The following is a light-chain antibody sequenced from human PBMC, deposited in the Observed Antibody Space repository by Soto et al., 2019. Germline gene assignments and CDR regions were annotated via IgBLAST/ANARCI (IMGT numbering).Light chain of an antibody. J-gene: IGKJ5*01. Sequence: EIVMTQSPATLSVSPGERATLSCRASQSVSSYLAWYQQKPGQAPRLLIYDASNRATGIPARFSGSGSGTDFTLTISSLEPEDFAVYYCQQRSKWPPITFGQGTRLEI. CDR1: QSVSSY. V-gene: IGKV3-11*01. CDR2: DAS. CDR3: QQRSKWPPIT.